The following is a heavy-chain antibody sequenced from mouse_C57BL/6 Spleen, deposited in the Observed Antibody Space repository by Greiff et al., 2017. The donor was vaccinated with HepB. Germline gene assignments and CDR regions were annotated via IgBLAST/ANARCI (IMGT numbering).Heavy chain of an antibody. Sequence: VQLQQSGAELVKPGASVKMSCKASGYTFTSYWITWVKQRPGQGLEWIGDIYPGSGSTNYNEKFKSKATLTVDTSYSTAYMQLSSLTSEDSAVYYCASGLIDDGNYDFDYWGQGTTLTVSS. V-gene: IGHV1-55*01. CDR1: GYTFTSYW. J-gene: IGHJ2*01. D-gene: IGHD2-1*01. CDR2: IYPGSGST. CDR3: ASGLIDDGNYDFDY.